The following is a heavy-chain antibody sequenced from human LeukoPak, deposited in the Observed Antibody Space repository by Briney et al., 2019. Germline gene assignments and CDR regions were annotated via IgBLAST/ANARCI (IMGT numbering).Heavy chain of an antibody. J-gene: IGHJ4*02. D-gene: IGHD4-17*01. Sequence: PGGSLRLSCAASGFTVSSNYMGWIRQPAGKGLEWIGRIYTSGSTNYNPSLKSRVTISVDTSKNQFSLKLSSVTAADTAVYYCAILSTVTTIDYWGQGTLVTVSS. CDR1: GFTVSSNY. V-gene: IGHV4-4*07. CDR2: IYTSGST. CDR3: AILSTVTTIDY.